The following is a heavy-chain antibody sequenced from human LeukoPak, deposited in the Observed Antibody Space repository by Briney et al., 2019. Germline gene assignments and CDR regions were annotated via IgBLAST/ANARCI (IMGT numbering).Heavy chain of an antibody. Sequence: ASVTVSCKVSGYTLTELSMHWVRQAPGKGLEWMGGFDPEDGETIYAQKFQGRVTMTEDTSTDTAYMELSSLRSEDTAVYYCARGIDFYESSADYFDPWGQGTLVTVSS. V-gene: IGHV1-24*01. CDR2: FDPEDGET. J-gene: IGHJ5*02. D-gene: IGHD2/OR15-2a*01. CDR3: ARGIDFYESSADYFDP. CDR1: GYTLTELS.